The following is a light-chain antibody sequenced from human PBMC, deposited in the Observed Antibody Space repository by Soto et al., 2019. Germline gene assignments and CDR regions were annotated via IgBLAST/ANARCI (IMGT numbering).Light chain of an antibody. V-gene: IGKV3-20*01. Sequence: EIVLTQSPGTLSLSPGERATLSCRASQSVDSSFLAWYQQKPGQTPRLLIYDTSSRATGIPDRFSGRGSRTDFSLTISRLEPEDFAVYFCQQYGDSPITFGQGTRLEI. CDR3: QQYGDSPIT. J-gene: IGKJ5*01. CDR1: QSVDSSF. CDR2: DTS.